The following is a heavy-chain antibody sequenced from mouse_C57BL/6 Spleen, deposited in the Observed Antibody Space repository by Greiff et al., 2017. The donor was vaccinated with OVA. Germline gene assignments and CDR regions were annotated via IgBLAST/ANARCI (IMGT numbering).Heavy chain of an antibody. V-gene: IGHV10-3*01. D-gene: IGHD1-1*01. J-gene: IGHJ2*01. Sequence: EVMLVESGGGLVQPKGSLKLSCAASGFTFNTYAMHWVRQAPGKGLEWVSRISCQRIHSAPFYADSVKDRFTISSDDSQSMLYLQMNNLKTDDTAMYYCVRDGYYYGSSWGYFDYWGQGTTLTVSS. CDR2: ISCQRIHSAP. CDR3: VRDGYYYGSSWGYFDY. CDR1: GFTFNTYA.